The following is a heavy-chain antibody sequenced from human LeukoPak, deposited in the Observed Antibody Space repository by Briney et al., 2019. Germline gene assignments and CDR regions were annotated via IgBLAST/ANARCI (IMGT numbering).Heavy chain of an antibody. J-gene: IGHJ3*02. Sequence: SETLSLTCAVYGGSFSGYYWSWIRQPPGKGLEWIGEINHSGSTNYNPSLKSRVTISVDTSKNQFSLKLSSVTAADTAVYYCASPTRPMVYARAFDIWGQGTMVTVSS. CDR2: INHSGST. CDR1: GGSFSGYY. D-gene: IGHD2-8*01. V-gene: IGHV4-34*01. CDR3: ASPTRPMVYARAFDI.